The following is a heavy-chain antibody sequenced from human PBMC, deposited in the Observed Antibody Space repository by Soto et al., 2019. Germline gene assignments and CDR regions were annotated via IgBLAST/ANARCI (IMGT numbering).Heavy chain of an antibody. CDR3: AREYDSSGYYLFLDAFDI. D-gene: IGHD3-22*01. CDR2: IYYSGST. J-gene: IGHJ3*02. CDR1: GGSISSGGYY. V-gene: IGHV4-31*03. Sequence: SETLSLTCTVSGGSISSGGYYWSWIRQHPGRGLEWIGYIYYSGSTYYNPSLKSRVTISVDTSKNQFSLKLSSVTAADTAVYYCAREYDSSGYYLFLDAFDIWGQGTMVTVSS.